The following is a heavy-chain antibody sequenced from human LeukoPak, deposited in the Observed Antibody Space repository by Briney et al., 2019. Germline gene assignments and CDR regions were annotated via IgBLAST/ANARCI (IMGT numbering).Heavy chain of an antibody. J-gene: IGHJ4*02. V-gene: IGHV3-66*01. CDR1: GFTVSSNY. D-gene: IGHD3-3*01. CDR2: IYSGGST. CDR3: ARALNDFWSGYSGPFDY. Sequence: GGSLRLSCAAPGFTVSSNYMSWVRQAPGKGLEWVSVIYSGGSTYYADSVKGRFTISRDNAKNSLYLQMNSLRAEDTAVYYCARALNDFWSGYSGPFDYWGQGTLVTVSS.